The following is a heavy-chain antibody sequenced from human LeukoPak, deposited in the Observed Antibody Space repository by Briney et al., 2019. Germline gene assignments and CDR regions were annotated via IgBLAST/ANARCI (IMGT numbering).Heavy chain of an antibody. CDR1: GFTFSSYW. J-gene: IGHJ6*03. CDR3: AREEIAVASSYYYYMDV. D-gene: IGHD6-19*01. CDR2: IISDGSGT. V-gene: IGHV3-74*01. Sequence: GGSLRLSCGGSGFTFSSYWMHWVRHAPGKGLVWVSGIISDGSGTSYADSVKGRFTISRDNAKNSLYLQMNSLRAEDTAVYYCAREEIAVASSYYYYMDVWGKGTTVTVSS.